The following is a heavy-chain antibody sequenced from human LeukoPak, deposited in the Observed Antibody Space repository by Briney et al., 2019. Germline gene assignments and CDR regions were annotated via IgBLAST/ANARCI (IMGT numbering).Heavy chain of an antibody. V-gene: IGHV4-59*01. Sequence: SETLSLTCTVTGDSIIGYYWSWIRQPPGKGLEWIGYIHYSGSSNYNPSLQSRVTISVDTSRGHFSLKLSSATAADTAVYYCARGERLGPDFWGQGTLVTVSS. D-gene: IGHD1-1*01. CDR1: GDSIIGYY. CDR3: ARGERLGPDF. CDR2: IHYSGSS. J-gene: IGHJ4*02.